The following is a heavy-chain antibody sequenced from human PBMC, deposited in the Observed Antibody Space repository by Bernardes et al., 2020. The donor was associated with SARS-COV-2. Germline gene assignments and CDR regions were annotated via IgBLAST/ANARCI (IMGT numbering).Heavy chain of an antibody. CDR2: ISWNSGSI. CDR3: ANGGMGGMDV. J-gene: IGHJ6*02. CDR1: GFTFDDYA. D-gene: IGHD3-16*01. Sequence: GGSLRLSCAASGFTFDDYAMHWVRQAPGKGLGWVSGISWNSGSIGYADSVKGRFTISRDNAKNSLYLQMNSLRAEDTALYYCANGGMGGMDVWGQGTTVTVSS. V-gene: IGHV3-9*01.